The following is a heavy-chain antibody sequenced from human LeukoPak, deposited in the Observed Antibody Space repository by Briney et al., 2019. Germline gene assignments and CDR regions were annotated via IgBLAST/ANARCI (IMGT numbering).Heavy chain of an antibody. Sequence: GGSLRLSCAASGFTFSSYGIHWVRQAPGKGLEWVAVVSYDGGYKYYADSVEGRFNISRDNSKNTLYLQMNGLRAEDTAVYYCAKGYSSGWAYPIDYWGQGTLVTVSS. D-gene: IGHD6-19*01. CDR3: AKGYSSGWAYPIDY. CDR2: VSYDGGYK. J-gene: IGHJ4*02. V-gene: IGHV3-30*18. CDR1: GFTFSSYG.